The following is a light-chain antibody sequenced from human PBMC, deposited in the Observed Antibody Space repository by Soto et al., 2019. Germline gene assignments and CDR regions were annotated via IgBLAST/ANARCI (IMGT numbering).Light chain of an antibody. CDR1: QDISNY. CDR2: AAS. J-gene: IGKJ1*01. Sequence: DIHMTHSPSSISSSFLYRVTITFRASQDISNYVVWFQQKPGKVPKRLIYAASTLQSGVPSRFSGSGSGTEFTLTISSLQPEDSATYYCLQHNSFPRTFGQGTKVDIK. V-gene: IGKV1-17*03. CDR3: LQHNSFPRT.